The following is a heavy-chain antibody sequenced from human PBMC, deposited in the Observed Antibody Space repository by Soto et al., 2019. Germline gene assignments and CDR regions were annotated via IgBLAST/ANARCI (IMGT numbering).Heavy chain of an antibody. CDR3: ARDYTYYDSSKTPT. CDR2: IYYSGST. Sequence: SETLSLTCTVSGGSISSGDYYWSWIRQPPGKGLEWIGYIYYSGSTYYNPSLKSRVTISVDTSKNQFSLKLSSVTAADTAVYYCARDYTYYDSSKTPTWGQGTLVTVSS. CDR1: GGSISSGDYY. J-gene: IGHJ5*02. V-gene: IGHV4-30-4*01. D-gene: IGHD3-22*01.